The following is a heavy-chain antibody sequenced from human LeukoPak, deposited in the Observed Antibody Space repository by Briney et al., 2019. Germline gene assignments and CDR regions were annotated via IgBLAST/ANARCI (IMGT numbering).Heavy chain of an antibody. D-gene: IGHD7-27*01. CDR2: IRSDGSDK. CDR1: GFTFRSYG. Sequence: GGSLRLSCAASGFTFRSYGMHWVRRAPGKGLEWVTFIRSDGSDKYYADSVKGRFTISRDDSKNAVYLQMNSLRAEDTAVYHCVQDRDWGFGYWGRGTLVTVSS. CDR3: VQDRDWGFGY. J-gene: IGHJ4*02. V-gene: IGHV3-30*02.